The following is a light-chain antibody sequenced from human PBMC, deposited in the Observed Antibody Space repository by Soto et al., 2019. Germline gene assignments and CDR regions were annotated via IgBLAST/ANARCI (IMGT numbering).Light chain of an antibody. CDR1: SSNIGAGYD. CDR3: CSTAGNVEV. CDR2: DNS. J-gene: IGLJ1*01. V-gene: IGLV1-40*01. Sequence: QSVLTQPPSVSGAPGQRVTISCTGSSSNIGAGYDVHWYQQLPGTAPKLLIYDNSNRPSGVPDRFSGSKSGTSASLTITGLQAEDEADYYCCSTAGNVEVFGTGTKVTV.